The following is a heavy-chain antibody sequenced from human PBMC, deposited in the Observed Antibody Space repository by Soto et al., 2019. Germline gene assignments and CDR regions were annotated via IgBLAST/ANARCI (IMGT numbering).Heavy chain of an antibody. J-gene: IGHJ4*02. D-gene: IGHD3-3*01. CDR1: GFTFSSHW. CDR3: ARDSSPYYDFWSGFYTYFDY. CDR2: INSDGSST. Sequence: GSLRLSCAVSGFTFSSHWMHWVRQAPGQGLGWVSRINSDGSSTNYADSVKGRFTISRDNAKNTLYLQMNSLRADDTAVYYCARDSSPYYDFWSGFYTYFDYWGQGALVTVSS. V-gene: IGHV3-74*01.